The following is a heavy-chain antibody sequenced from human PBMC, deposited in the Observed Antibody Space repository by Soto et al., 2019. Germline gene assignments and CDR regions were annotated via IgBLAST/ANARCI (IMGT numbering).Heavy chain of an antibody. CDR2: IKSKTDGGTT. CDR3: TTRTIEWRGLELIFFDY. V-gene: IGHV3-15*01. D-gene: IGHD3-3*01. CDR1: GFTFSNAW. J-gene: IGHJ4*02. Sequence: AGGSLRLSCAASGFTFSNAWMSWVRQAPGKGLEWVGRIKSKTDGGTTDYAAPVKGRFTISRDDSKNTLYLQMNSLKTEDTAVYYCTTRTIEWRGLELIFFDYWGQGTLVTVSS.